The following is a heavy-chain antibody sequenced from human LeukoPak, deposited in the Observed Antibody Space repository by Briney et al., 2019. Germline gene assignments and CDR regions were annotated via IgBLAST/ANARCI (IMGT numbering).Heavy chain of an antibody. CDR2: IYHSGST. D-gene: IGHD3-22*01. CDR3: AREITYYYDSSGYYYYFDY. J-gene: IGHJ4*02. CDR1: GYSISSGYY. Sequence: SETLSLTCAVSGYSISSGYYWGWIRQPPGKGLEWIGSIYHSGSTYYNPSLKSRVTISVDTSKNQFSLKLSSVTAADTAVYYCAREITYYYDSSGYYYYFDYWGQGTLVTVSS. V-gene: IGHV4-38-2*02.